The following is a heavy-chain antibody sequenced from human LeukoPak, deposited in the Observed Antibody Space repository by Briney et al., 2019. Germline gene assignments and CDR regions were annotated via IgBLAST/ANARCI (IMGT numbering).Heavy chain of an antibody. D-gene: IGHD2-2*01. Sequence: ASVKVSCKASGGTFSSYAISWVRQAPGQGLEWMGGIIPIFGTANYAQKFQGRVTITADKSTSTAYMELSSLRSEDTAVYYCARCSSTSCYAGHSSWFDPWGQGTLVTVSS. CDR3: ARCSSTSCYAGHSSWFDP. CDR1: GGTFSSYA. J-gene: IGHJ5*02. CDR2: IIPIFGTA. V-gene: IGHV1-69*06.